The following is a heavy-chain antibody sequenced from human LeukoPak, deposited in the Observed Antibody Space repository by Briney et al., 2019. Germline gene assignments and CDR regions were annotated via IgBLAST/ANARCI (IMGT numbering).Heavy chain of an antibody. CDR1: GYTFTSYY. D-gene: IGHD2-2*01. J-gene: IGHJ3*02. Sequence: ASVKVCCKASGYTFTSYYMHWGRQAPGQGLEWMGIINPSGGSTSYAQKFQGRVTMTRDTSTSTVYMELSSLRSEDTAVYYCARDLRYCSSTSCPGWAFDIWGQGTMVTVSS. V-gene: IGHV1-46*01. CDR3: ARDLRYCSSTSCPGWAFDI. CDR2: INPSGGST.